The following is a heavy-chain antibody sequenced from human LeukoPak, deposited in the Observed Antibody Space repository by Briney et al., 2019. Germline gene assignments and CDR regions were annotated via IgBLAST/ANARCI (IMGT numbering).Heavy chain of an antibody. D-gene: IGHD3-22*01. Sequence: PSETLSLTCAVYGGSFSGYYWSWIRQPPGKGLEWIGEINHSGSTNYNPSLKSRVTISVDTSKNQFSLKLSSVTAADTAVYYCARTSSGLDYWGQGTLVTVSS. J-gene: IGHJ4*02. V-gene: IGHV4-34*01. CDR3: ARTSSGLDY. CDR1: GGSFSGYY. CDR2: INHSGST.